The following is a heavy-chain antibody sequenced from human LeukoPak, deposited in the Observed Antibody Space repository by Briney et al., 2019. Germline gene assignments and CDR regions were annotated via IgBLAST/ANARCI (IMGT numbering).Heavy chain of an antibody. J-gene: IGHJ4*02. D-gene: IGHD5-12*01. V-gene: IGHV3-23*01. Sequence: GGSLRLSCVASGFTFSSYGMSWVRQAPGKGLEWVSSISGSADNTYYADSVKGRFTISRDNSKNTLYLQINSLRAEDTAVYYCAKGGGYEVLYDYWGQGTLVTVSS. CDR1: GFTFSSYG. CDR3: AKGGGYEVLYDY. CDR2: ISGSADNT.